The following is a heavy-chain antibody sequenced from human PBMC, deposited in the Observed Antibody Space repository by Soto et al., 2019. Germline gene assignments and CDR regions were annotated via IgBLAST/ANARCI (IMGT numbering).Heavy chain of an antibody. D-gene: IGHD2-2*01. Sequence: GESLKISCKGSGYSFTSYWISWVRQMPGKGLEWMGRIDPSDSYTNYSPSFQGHVTISADKSISTAYLQWSSLKASDTAMYYCANNDIVVVPAAINYYGMDVWGQGTTVTVSS. CDR2: IDPSDSYT. V-gene: IGHV5-10-1*01. CDR1: GYSFTSYW. CDR3: ANNDIVVVPAAINYYGMDV. J-gene: IGHJ6*02.